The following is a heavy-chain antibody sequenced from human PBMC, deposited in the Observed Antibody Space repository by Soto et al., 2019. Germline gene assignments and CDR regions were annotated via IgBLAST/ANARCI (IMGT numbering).Heavy chain of an antibody. CDR3: ARAGYSYGLGSFDY. Sequence: SETLSLTCTVSGGSISSYYWSWIRQPPGKGLEWIGYIYYSGSTNYNPSLKSRVTISVDTSKNQFSLKLSSVTAADTAVYYCARAGYSYGLGSFDYWGQGTQVTVSS. J-gene: IGHJ4*02. CDR2: IYYSGST. V-gene: IGHV4-59*01. D-gene: IGHD5-18*01. CDR1: GGSISSYY.